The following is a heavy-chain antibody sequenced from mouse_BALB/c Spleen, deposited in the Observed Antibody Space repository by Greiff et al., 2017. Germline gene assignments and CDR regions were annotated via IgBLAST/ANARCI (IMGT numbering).Heavy chain of an antibody. J-gene: IGHJ2*01. Sequence: QVQLQQSGPGLVQPSQSLSITCTVSGFSLTSYGVHWVRQSPGKGLEWLGVIWGGGSTDYNAAFISRLSISKDNSKSQVFFKMNSLQANDTAIYYCARNPNYGLDYWGQGTTLTVSA. V-gene: IGHV2-2*02. CDR1: GFSLTSYG. CDR3: ARNPNYGLDY. D-gene: IGHD1-1*02. CDR2: IWGGGST.